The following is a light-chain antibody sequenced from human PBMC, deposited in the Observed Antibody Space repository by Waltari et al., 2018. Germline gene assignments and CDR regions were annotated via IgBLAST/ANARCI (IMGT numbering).Light chain of an antibody. CDR2: DGS. Sequence: QSALTQPASVSGSPGPSITISCPGTNSDVGSYNFVPWFQQPRGKAPKLIIYDGSKRPSGISNRFSGSKAGNTASLTIAGLQAGDETDYYCCSYAGSSTWVFGGGTKLTVL. J-gene: IGLJ3*02. CDR1: NSDVGSYNF. CDR3: CSYAGSSTWV. V-gene: IGLV2-23*01.